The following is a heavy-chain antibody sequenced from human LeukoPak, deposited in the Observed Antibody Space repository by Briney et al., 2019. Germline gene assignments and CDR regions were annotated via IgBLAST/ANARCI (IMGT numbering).Heavy chain of an antibody. J-gene: IGHJ5*02. CDR3: ARLERGVSGWYWFDP. Sequence: ASETLSLTCTVSGGSISSYYWSWIRQPPGKGLEWIGYIYYSGSTNNNPSLKSRVTISVDTSKNQFSLKLSSVTAADTAVYYCARLERGVSGWYWFDPWGREPWSPSPQ. CDR1: GGSISSYY. V-gene: IGHV4-59*08. CDR2: IYYSGST. D-gene: IGHD6-19*01.